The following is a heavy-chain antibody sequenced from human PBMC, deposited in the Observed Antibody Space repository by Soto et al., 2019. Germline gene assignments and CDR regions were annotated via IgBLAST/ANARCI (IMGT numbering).Heavy chain of an antibody. Sequence: QVQLVQSGAEVKKPGSSVKVSCKASGGTLSNYALSWVRQAPGQGLEWVGGIIPIFGTSNYAQKFQGRLTVTAEESTSTAYMELSSLTSEDTAVYYCARGVRTGFYGMDVWGQGTTVTVSS. CDR2: IIPIFGTS. V-gene: IGHV1-69*01. D-gene: IGHD3-10*01. CDR1: GGTLSNYA. J-gene: IGHJ6*02. CDR3: ARGVRTGFYGMDV.